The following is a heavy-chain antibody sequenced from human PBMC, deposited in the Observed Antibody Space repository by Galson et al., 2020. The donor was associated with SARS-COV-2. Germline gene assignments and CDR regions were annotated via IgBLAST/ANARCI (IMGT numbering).Heavy chain of an antibody. CDR2: IKRKADGGTT. V-gene: IGHV3-15*01. J-gene: IGHJ3*02. D-gene: IGHD3-10*01. Sequence: GESLKISCAASGFTFTNAWMSWVRQAPGKGLEWVGRIKRKADGGTTDYAAPVKGRFTISRHDSKNTLYLQMNSLKTEDTAVYYCATGLWFGEYHHMDAFDIWGQGTMVTVAS. CDR1: GFTFTNAW. CDR3: ATGLWFGEYHHMDAFDI.